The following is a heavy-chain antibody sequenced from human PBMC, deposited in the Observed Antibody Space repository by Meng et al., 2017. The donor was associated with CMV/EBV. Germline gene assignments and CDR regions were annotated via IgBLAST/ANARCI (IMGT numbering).Heavy chain of an antibody. CDR2: IRYDGSNK. D-gene: IGHD4-23*01. CDR1: GFTFSSYG. J-gene: IGHJ4*02. CDR3: AKAVASY. V-gene: IGHV3-30*02. Sequence: GESLKISCAASGFTFSSYGMHWVRQAPGKGLEWVAFIRYDGSNKYYADSLKGRFTISRDNSKNTLYLQMNSLRAEDTAVYYCAKAVASYWGQGTLVTVSS.